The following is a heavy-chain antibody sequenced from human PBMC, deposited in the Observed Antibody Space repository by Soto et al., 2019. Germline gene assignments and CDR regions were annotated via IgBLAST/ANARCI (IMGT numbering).Heavy chain of an antibody. V-gene: IGHV3-30-3*01. J-gene: IGHJ4*02. Sequence: ESGGGVVQPGRSLRLSCAASGFTFSSYAMHWVRQAPGKGLEWVAVISYDGSNKYYADSVKGRFTISRDNSKNTLYLQMNSLRAEDTAVYYCARVGGVRYFDWFHIRMATLPDYWGQGTLVTVSS. D-gene: IGHD3-9*01. CDR3: ARVGGVRYFDWFHIRMATLPDY. CDR2: ISYDGSNK. CDR1: GFTFSSYA.